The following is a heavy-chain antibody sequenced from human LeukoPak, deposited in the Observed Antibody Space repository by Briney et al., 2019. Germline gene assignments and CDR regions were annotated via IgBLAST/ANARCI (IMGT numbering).Heavy chain of an antibody. V-gene: IGHV3-7*03. J-gene: IGHJ4*02. D-gene: IGHD4-11*01. Sequence: GGSLRLSCVASGFTFSYSWMIWVRQAPGKGLEWVANINQPGSQKYHVDSVKGRFTISRDNSKNTLFLQMNSLRDEDTAVYYCAKDLYSNYGPADYWGQGNLVTVSS. CDR1: GFTFSYSW. CDR2: INQPGSQK. CDR3: AKDLYSNYGPADY.